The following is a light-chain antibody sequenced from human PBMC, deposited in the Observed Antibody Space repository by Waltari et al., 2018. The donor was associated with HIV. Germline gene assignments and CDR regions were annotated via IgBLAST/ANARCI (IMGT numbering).Light chain of an antibody. J-gene: IGLJ2*01. Sequence: SYVLTQPPSVSVAPGQTARITCGGNKIGSKSVNWYQQKTGKAPVLVVYDDSERPSGIPERFSGSNSGNTATLTISRVEAGDEADYYCQVWDSSSDHVVFGGGTKLTVL. V-gene: IGLV3-21*02. CDR3: QVWDSSSDHVV. CDR1: KIGSKS. CDR2: DDS.